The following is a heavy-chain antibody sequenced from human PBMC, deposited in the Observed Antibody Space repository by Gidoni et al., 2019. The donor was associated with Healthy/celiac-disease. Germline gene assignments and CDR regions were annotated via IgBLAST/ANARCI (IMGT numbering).Heavy chain of an antibody. J-gene: IGHJ5*02. V-gene: IGHV4-34*01. CDR1: GGSFRCYY. CDR3: ARGSRLWLRLGGNWFDP. Sequence: QVQLQQWGAGLFKPSETLSLTCAVHGGSFRCYYWSWIRQPPGKGLEWIGEINHSGSTNYNPSLKSRVTISVDTSKNQFSLKLSSVTAADTAVYYCARGSRLWLRLGGNWFDPWGQGTLVTVSS. D-gene: IGHD3-16*01. CDR2: INHSGST.